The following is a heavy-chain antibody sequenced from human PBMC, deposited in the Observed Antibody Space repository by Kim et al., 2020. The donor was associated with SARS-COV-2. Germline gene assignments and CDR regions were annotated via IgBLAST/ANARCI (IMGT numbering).Heavy chain of an antibody. CDR3: ARGPNYSPFDY. J-gene: IGHJ4*02. CDR1: GFTFSSYE. CDR2: IIGSGTTI. Sequence: GGSLRLSCVASGFTFSSYEMNWVRQAPGKGLEWVSYIIGSGTTIYYADSVRGRFTISRDNDKNSLYLQMNRLRAEDTAVYYCARGPNYSPFDYWGQGTLVTVSS. D-gene: IGHD4-4*01. V-gene: IGHV3-48*03.